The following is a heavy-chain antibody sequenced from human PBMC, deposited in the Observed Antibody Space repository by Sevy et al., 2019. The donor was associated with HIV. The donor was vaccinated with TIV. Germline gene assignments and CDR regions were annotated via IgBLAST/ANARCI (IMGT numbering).Heavy chain of an antibody. V-gene: IGHV4-61*01. Sequence: SETLSLTCTVSGGSVSSGSYYWSWIRQLPGKGLEWIGYIYYSGSTNYNPSLKSRVTISVDTSKNQFSLKLSSVTAADTAVYYCARDGPGYDFWSGYSYYYYYGMDVWGQGTTVTVSS. J-gene: IGHJ6*02. CDR1: GGSVSSGSYY. CDR2: IYYSGST. D-gene: IGHD3-3*01. CDR3: ARDGPGYDFWSGYSYYYYYGMDV.